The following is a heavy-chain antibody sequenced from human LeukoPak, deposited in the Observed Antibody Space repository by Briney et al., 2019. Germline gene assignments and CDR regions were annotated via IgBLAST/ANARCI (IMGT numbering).Heavy chain of an antibody. CDR1: GYTFTSYG. J-gene: IGHJ3*02. V-gene: IGHV1-18*01. D-gene: IGHD2-8*02. Sequence: GASVKVSCKASGYTFTSYGISWVRQALGQGLEWMGWISAYNGNTNYAQKLQGRVTMTTDTSTSTAYMELRSLRSDDTAVYYCARDICGGVCERVDAFDIWGQGTMVTVSS. CDR2: ISAYNGNT. CDR3: ARDICGGVCERVDAFDI.